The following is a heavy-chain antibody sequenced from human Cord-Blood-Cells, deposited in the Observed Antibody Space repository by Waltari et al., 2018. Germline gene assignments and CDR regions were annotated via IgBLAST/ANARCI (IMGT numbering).Heavy chain of an antibody. CDR3: ARAGDSIAAAGDY. V-gene: IGHV3-7*05. CDR1: GFTFSSYW. J-gene: IGHJ4*02. Sequence: EVQLVESGGGLVQPGGSLRLSCAASGFTFSSYWMSWVRRAPGKGLEWVANIKQDGIEKYDVDSVKGRFTISRDNAKNSLYLQMNSLRAEDTAVYYCARAGDSIAAAGDYWGQGTLVTVSS. D-gene: IGHD6-13*01. CDR2: IKQDGIEK.